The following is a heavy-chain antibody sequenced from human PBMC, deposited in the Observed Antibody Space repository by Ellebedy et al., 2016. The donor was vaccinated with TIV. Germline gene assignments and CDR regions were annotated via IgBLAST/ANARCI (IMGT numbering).Heavy chain of an antibody. D-gene: IGHD3-10*01. Sequence: MPSETLSLTCTVSGGSISSYYWSWIRQPPGKGLEWIGYIYYSGSTNYNPSLKSRVTISVDTSKNQFSLKLSSVTAADTAVYYCARVFPDGSGSYYLDYWGQGILVTVSS. V-gene: IGHV4-59*01. CDR1: GGSISSYY. J-gene: IGHJ4*02. CDR3: ARVFPDGSGSYYLDY. CDR2: IYYSGST.